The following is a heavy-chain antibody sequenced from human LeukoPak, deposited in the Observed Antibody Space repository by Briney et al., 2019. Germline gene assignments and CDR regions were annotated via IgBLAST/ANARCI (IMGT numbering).Heavy chain of an antibody. V-gene: IGHV1-69*04. Sequence: SVKVSCKASGGTFSSYAISWVRQAPGQGLEWMGRIIPILGIANYAQKFQGRVTITADKSTSTAYMELSSLRSEDTAVYYCARSRLGGRGAFDIWGQGTVVTVSS. CDR3: ARSRLGGRGAFDI. J-gene: IGHJ3*02. CDR2: IIPILGIA. D-gene: IGHD1-1*01. CDR1: GGTFSSYA.